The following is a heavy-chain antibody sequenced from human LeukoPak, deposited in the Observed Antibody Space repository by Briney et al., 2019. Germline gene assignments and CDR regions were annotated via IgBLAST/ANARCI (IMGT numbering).Heavy chain of an antibody. Sequence: GGSLRLSCAASGFTFSSYEMNWVCQAPGKGLEWVSYISSSGSTIYYADSVKGRFTISRDNAKNSLYLQMNRLRAEDTAVYYCARGGYDFWSGYPLDYWGQGTLVTVSS. V-gene: IGHV3-48*03. CDR3: ARGGYDFWSGYPLDY. J-gene: IGHJ4*02. CDR2: ISSSGSTI. CDR1: GFTFSSYE. D-gene: IGHD3-3*01.